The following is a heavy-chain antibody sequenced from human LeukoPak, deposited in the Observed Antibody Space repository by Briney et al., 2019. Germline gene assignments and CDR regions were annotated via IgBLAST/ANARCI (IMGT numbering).Heavy chain of an antibody. J-gene: IGHJ4*02. D-gene: IGHD6-13*01. CDR3: AKDRYSSLDY. CDR1: GFTFSSYG. CDR2: ISYDGSNK. Sequence: GGSLRLSCAASGFTFSSYGMHWVRQAPGKGLEWVAVISYDGSNKYYADSMKGRFTISRDNSKNTLYLQMNSLRAEDTAVYYCAKDRYSSLDYWGQGTLVTVSS. V-gene: IGHV3-30*18.